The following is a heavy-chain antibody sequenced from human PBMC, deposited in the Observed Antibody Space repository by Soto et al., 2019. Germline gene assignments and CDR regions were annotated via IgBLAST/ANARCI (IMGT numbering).Heavy chain of an antibody. CDR3: ARDSRLGDIVVLPAAITGKYNWFDP. V-gene: IGHV1-69*04. D-gene: IGHD2-2*02. Sequence: GASVKVSCKASGGTFTSYTISWVRQAPGQGLEWMGRIIPILGIANYAQKFQGRVTITADKSTSTAYMELSSLRSEDTAVYYCARDSRLGDIVVLPAAITGKYNWFDPWGQGTLVTVSS. CDR1: GGTFTSYT. CDR2: IIPILGIA. J-gene: IGHJ5*02.